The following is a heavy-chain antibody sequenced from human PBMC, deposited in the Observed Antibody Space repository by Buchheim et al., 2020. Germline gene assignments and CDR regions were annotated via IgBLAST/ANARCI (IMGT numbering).Heavy chain of an antibody. Sequence: QVQLVESGGGVVQPGRSLRLSCAASGFTFSSYAMHWVRQAPGKGLEWVAVISYDGSNKYYADSVKGRFTISRDNSKNTLYLQMNSLRAEDAAVYYCAGVPYSSGWLYYFDYWGQGTL. CDR2: ISYDGSNK. CDR1: GFTFSSYA. J-gene: IGHJ4*02. D-gene: IGHD6-19*01. V-gene: IGHV3-30-3*01. CDR3: AGVPYSSGWLYYFDY.